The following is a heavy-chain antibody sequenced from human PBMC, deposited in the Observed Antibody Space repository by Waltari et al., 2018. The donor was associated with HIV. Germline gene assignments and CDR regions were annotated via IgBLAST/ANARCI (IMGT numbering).Heavy chain of an antibody. CDR2: VSGYKGHT. CDR1: GCTFTSYG. CDR3: ARVDYDSSGANWCDP. J-gene: IGHJ5*02. V-gene: IGHV1-18*01. Sequence: QVQLVQSGAEVKKPGASVKVSGKASGCTFTSYGISWVRQAPGQGLEWMGGVSGYKGHTNYAPKLQGRVTMTTDTSTSTAYMELRSLSSDDTAVYYCARVDYDSSGANWCDPWGQGTLVTVSS. D-gene: IGHD3-22*01.